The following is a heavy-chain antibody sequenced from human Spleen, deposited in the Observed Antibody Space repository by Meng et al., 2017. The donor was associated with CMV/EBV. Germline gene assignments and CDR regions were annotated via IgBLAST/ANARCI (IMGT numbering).Heavy chain of an antibody. CDR1: GDSVSSNIAA. CDR2: TYYRSKWYT. J-gene: IGHJ6*02. Sequence: SCAISGDSVSSNIAAWNWIRQSPSRGLEWLGRTYYRSKWYTDYEESVKSRITISPDTSRNQFSLQLESVSPEDTAVYYCAKYYSRGLDVWGQGTTVTVSS. V-gene: IGHV6-1*01. D-gene: IGHD2/OR15-2a*01. CDR3: AKYYSRGLDV.